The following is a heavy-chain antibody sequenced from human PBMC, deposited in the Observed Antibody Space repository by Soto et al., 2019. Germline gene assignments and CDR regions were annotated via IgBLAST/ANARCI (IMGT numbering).Heavy chain of an antibody. CDR1: GFTFSSYS. D-gene: IGHD6-13*01. CDR2: ISSSSSTI. CDR3: ARDPSWGAAAGTEPAFDI. J-gene: IGHJ3*02. V-gene: IGHV3-48*02. Sequence: PGGSLRLSCAASGFTFSSYSMNWVRQAPGKGLEWVSYISSSSSTIYYADSVKGRFTISRDNAKNSLYLQMNSLRDEDTAVYYCARDPSWGAAAGTEPAFDIWGQGTMVTVSS.